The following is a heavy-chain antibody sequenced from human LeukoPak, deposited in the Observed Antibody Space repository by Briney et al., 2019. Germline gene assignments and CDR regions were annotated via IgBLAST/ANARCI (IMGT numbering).Heavy chain of an antibody. CDR3: ATQRSGIFDY. Sequence: GGSLRLSCATSGFTFSNYWMAWVRQAPGKGLEWVANIKQDGSEKYYVDSVKGRFTLSRDNAKNSLYLQMNSLRVEDTAVYYCATQRSGIFDYWGQGTLVTVSS. J-gene: IGHJ4*02. D-gene: IGHD1-14*01. CDR2: IKQDGSEK. V-gene: IGHV3-7*02. CDR1: GFTFSNYW.